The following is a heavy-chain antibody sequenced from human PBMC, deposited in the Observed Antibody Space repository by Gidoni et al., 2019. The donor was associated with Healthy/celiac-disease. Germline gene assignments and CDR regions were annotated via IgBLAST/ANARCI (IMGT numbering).Heavy chain of an antibody. Sequence: QVQLVQSGAEVKKPGASVKVSCKASGYTFTSHGISWVRQAPGQGLEWMGWISAYNGNTNYAQKLQGRVTMTTDTSTSTAYMELRSLRSDDTAVYYCARDPAQAVAGTNWFDPWGQGTLVTVSS. CDR3: ARDPAQAVAGTNWFDP. D-gene: IGHD6-19*01. J-gene: IGHJ5*02. V-gene: IGHV1-18*01. CDR1: GYTFTSHG. CDR2: ISAYNGNT.